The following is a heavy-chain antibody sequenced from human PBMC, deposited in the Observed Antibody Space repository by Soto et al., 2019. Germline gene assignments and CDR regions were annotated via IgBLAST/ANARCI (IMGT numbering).Heavy chain of an antibody. V-gene: IGHV1-69*01. D-gene: IGHD6-13*01. CDR1: GGTFNTFA. CDR3: ATSTSSSWQNDY. Sequence: QVQLEQSGAEVKKPRSSVKVSCKASGGTFNTFAISWVRQAPGQGLEWIGGIIPIFETANYAQRLQDRLTITADESTRTAYMELSRLTSDDTAIYFCATSTSSSWQNDYWGLGTLVVVSS. CDR2: IIPIFETA. J-gene: IGHJ4*02.